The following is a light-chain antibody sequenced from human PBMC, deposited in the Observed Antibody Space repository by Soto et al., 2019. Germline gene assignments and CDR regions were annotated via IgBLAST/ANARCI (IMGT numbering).Light chain of an antibody. Sequence: DIQITQSPSSLSASVGDRVTITCRASQGISNSLAWYQQKPGTAPNLLIYAAATLQSGVPSRFSGSGPVTDFTLTISSLQPEDVATYYCQKYNIALFTFGSGTKVNIK. CDR1: QGISNS. V-gene: IGKV1-27*01. CDR2: AAA. J-gene: IGKJ3*01. CDR3: QKYNIALFT.